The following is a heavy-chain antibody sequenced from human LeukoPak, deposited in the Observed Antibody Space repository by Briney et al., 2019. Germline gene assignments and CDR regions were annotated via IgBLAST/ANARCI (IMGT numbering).Heavy chain of an antibody. CDR1: GFSFSSYA. J-gene: IGHJ4*02. CDR3: AKGKVNHLGALDF. Sequence: GGSLRLSCAASGFSFSSYAMSWVRQAPGKGLEWVSSVSESGDGTYYADSVMGRFIISRDNSRKTFHMQMDSLRADDTAIYYCAKGKVNHLGALDFWGQGTLVTVSS. D-gene: IGHD1-26*01. V-gene: IGHV3-23*01. CDR2: VSESGDGT.